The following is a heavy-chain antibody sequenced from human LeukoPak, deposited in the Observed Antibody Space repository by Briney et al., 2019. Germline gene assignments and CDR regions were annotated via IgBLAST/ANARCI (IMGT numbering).Heavy chain of an antibody. CDR2: IIHSGST. V-gene: IGHV4-34*01. D-gene: IGHD6-25*01. CDR1: GGSFSGFY. J-gene: IGHJ1*01. Sequence: SETLSLTCTVYGGSFSGFYWTWLRQPPGKGLEWIGEIIHSGSTNYNPSLTSRVTISVDTAKNQFSLKLSSLTAADTAVYYCARGWASSGNKYFQHWGQGTLVTVSS. CDR3: ARGWASSGNKYFQH.